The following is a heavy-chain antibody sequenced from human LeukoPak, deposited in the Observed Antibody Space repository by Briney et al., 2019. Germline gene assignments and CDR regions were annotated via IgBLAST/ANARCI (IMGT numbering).Heavy chain of an antibody. J-gene: IGHJ1*01. CDR1: GGSINDYY. V-gene: IGHV4-59*01. D-gene: IGHD3-10*01. CDR3: ARGYYDSGTYSGYFQH. CDR2: IYYSGST. Sequence: PSETLSLTCTVSGGSINDYYWNWIRQPPGKGLEWIAYIYYSGSTNYNPSLKSRVTISVDASKTRFSLRLSSVTAADTAVYYCARGYYDSGTYSGYFQHWGQGTLVTVSS.